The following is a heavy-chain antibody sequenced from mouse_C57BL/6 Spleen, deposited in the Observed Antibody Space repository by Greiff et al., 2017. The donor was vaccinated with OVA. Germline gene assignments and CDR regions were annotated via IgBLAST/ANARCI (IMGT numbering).Heavy chain of an antibody. Sequence: VQLQQPGAELVKPGASVKLSCKASGYTFTSYWMHWVKQRPGQGLEWIGMIHPNSGSTNYNEKFKSKATLTVDNSSSTAYMQLSSLTSKDSAVYYCARSYYYGSSYEKYYFDYWGQGTTLTVSS. CDR2: IHPNSGST. CDR1: GYTFTSYW. CDR3: ARSYYYGSSYEKYYFDY. J-gene: IGHJ2*01. D-gene: IGHD1-1*01. V-gene: IGHV1-64*01.